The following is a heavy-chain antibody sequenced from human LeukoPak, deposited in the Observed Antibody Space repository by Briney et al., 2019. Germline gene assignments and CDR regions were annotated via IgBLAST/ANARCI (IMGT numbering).Heavy chain of an antibody. Sequence: GGSLRLSCAASGFTFSSYAMHWVRQAPGKGLEWVAVISYDGSNKYYADSVKGRFTISRDNSKNTLYLQMNSLRAEDTAVYYCAKDAFPTYYDFWSGAPGDYWGQGTLVTVSS. D-gene: IGHD3-3*01. V-gene: IGHV3-30-3*01. J-gene: IGHJ4*02. CDR1: GFTFSSYA. CDR2: ISYDGSNK. CDR3: AKDAFPTYYDFWSGAPGDY.